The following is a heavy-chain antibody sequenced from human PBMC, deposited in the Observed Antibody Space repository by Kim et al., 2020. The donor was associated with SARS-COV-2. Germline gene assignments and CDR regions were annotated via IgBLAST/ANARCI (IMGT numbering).Heavy chain of an antibody. CDR3: GRGFPGSGTYRGVDV. D-gene: IGHD1-26*01. J-gene: IGHJ6*02. CDR2: IYYTGAT. V-gene: IGHV4-59*01. CDR1: GGSISTYY. Sequence: SETLSLTCTVSGGSISTYYWSWIRQPPGKGLEWIGYIYYTGATSYNPSLKSRLTMSVDTSKNQFSLKLSSVTAADTAVYYCGRGFPGSGTYRGVDVWGPGTTVTLSS.